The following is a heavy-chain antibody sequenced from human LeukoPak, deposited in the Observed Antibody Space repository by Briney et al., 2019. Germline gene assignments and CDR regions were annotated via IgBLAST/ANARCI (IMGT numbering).Heavy chain of an antibody. CDR2: IYYSGST. CDR3: ASLEYYYDSSGYYFRY. Sequence: SETLSLTCTDSGGSISSSSYYWGWIRQPPGKGLEWIGSIYYSGSTYYNPSLKSRVTISVDTSKNQFSLKLSSVTAADTAVYYCASLEYYYDSSGYYFRYWGQGTLVTVSS. J-gene: IGHJ4*02. CDR1: GGSISSSSYY. V-gene: IGHV4-39*01. D-gene: IGHD3-22*01.